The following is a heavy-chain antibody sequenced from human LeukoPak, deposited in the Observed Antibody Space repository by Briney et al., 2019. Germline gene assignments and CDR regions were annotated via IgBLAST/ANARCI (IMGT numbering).Heavy chain of an antibody. Sequence: ASVKVSCKASGYTFTSYDINWVRQATGQGLEWMGWMNPNSGNTGYAQKFQGRVTMTRNTSISTAYMELSSLRSEDTAVYYCARDHSEDYGDYPRGDYWGQGTLVTVSS. J-gene: IGHJ4*02. D-gene: IGHD4-17*01. CDR2: MNPNSGNT. CDR3: ARDHSEDYGDYPRGDY. CDR1: GYTFTSYD. V-gene: IGHV1-8*01.